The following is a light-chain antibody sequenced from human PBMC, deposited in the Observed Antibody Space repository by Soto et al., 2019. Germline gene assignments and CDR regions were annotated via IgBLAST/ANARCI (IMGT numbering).Light chain of an antibody. CDR1: SSDVGGYNY. CDR2: DVS. J-gene: IGLJ1*01. CDR3: SSYTSSSTLLYG. V-gene: IGLV2-14*01. Sequence: QSALTQPASVSGSPGQSITISCTGTSSDVGGYNYVSWYQQHPGKAPKLMIYDVSNRPSGVSNRFSGSKSGNTASLTISGRQAEDEADYYCSSYTSSSTLLYGFGTGTQRTVL.